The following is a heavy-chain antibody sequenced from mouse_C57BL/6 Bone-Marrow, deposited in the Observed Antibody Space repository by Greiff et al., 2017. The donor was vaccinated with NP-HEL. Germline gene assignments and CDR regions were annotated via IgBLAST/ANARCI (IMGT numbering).Heavy chain of an antibody. CDR3: APIYYYGRYWYFDV. CDR2: IYPGDGDT. D-gene: IGHD1-1*01. V-gene: IGHV1-82*01. Sequence: VKLQESGPELVKPGASVKISCKASGYAFSSSWMNWVKQRPGKGLEWIGRIYPGDGDTNYNGKFKGKATLTADKSSSTAYMQLSSLTSEDSAVYFCAPIYYYGRYWYFDVWGTGTTVTVSS. J-gene: IGHJ1*03. CDR1: GYAFSSSW.